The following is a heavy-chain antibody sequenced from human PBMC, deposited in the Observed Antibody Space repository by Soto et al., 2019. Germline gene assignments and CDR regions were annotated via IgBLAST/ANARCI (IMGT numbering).Heavy chain of an antibody. D-gene: IGHD5-12*01. J-gene: IGHJ4*02. Sequence: SETLSLTCAVSGGSISSGGYSWSWIRQPPGKGLEWIGYIYHSGSTYCNPSLKSRIFINADTSKNQFSLQLNSVTPEDAAVYYCARDPGYSLDYWGQGTQVTVSS. CDR3: ARDPGYSLDY. V-gene: IGHV4-30-2*05. CDR1: GGSISSGGYS. CDR2: IYHSGST.